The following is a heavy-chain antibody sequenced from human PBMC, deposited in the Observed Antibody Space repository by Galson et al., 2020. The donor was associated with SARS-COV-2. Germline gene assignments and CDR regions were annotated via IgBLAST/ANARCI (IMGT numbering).Heavy chain of an antibody. D-gene: IGHD1-26*01. CDR1: GGSISSYY. Sequence: ASETLSLTCTVSGGSISSYYWSWIRQPPGKGLEWIGYIYYSGRTNYNPSLKSRVTISVDTSKNQFSLKLSSVTAADTAVYYCARLVVGATMVDYWGQGTLVTVSS. J-gene: IGHJ4*02. CDR2: IYYSGRT. V-gene: IGHV4-59*08. CDR3: ARLVVGATMVDY.